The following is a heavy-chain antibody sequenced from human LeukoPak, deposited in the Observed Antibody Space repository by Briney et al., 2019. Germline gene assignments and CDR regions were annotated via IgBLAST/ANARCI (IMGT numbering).Heavy chain of an antibody. CDR3: ARGKEYCSGGSCSRYYYYGMDV. J-gene: IGHJ6*02. D-gene: IGHD2-15*01. CDR1: GGSFSGYY. V-gene: IGHV4-34*01. Sequence: SETLSLTCAVYGGSFSGYYWGWIRQPPGKGLEWIGEINHSGSTNYNPSLKSRVTISVDTSKNQFSLKLSSVTAADTAVYYCARGKEYCSGGSCSRYYYYGMDVWGQGTTVTVSS. CDR2: INHSGST.